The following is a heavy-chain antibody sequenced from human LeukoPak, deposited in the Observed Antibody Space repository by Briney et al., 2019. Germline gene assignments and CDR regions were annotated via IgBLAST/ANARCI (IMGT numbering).Heavy chain of an antibody. D-gene: IGHD2-21*01. V-gene: IGHV3-23*01. Sequence: GGSLRLSCAASGFTFSDYYMSWIRQAPGKGLEWVSAISGSGGSTYYADSVKGRFTISRDNSKNTLYLQMNSLRAEDTAVYYCAKLFSDWDFQHWGQGTLVTVSS. CDR2: ISGSGGST. CDR3: AKLFSDWDFQH. CDR1: GFTFSDYY. J-gene: IGHJ1*01.